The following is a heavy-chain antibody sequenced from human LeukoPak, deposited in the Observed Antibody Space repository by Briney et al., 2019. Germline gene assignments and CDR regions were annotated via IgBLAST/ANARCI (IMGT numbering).Heavy chain of an antibody. CDR2: ISYDGSNK. CDR3: AKDRDGDYEIYYGMDV. CDR1: GFTFSSYG. Sequence: EPGGSLRLSCAASGFTFSSYGMHWVRQAPGKGLEWVAVISYDGSNKYYADSVKGRFTISRDNSKNTLYLQMNSLRAEDTAVYYCAKDRDGDYEIYYGMDVWGQGTTVTVSS. V-gene: IGHV3-30*18. J-gene: IGHJ6*02. D-gene: IGHD4-17*01.